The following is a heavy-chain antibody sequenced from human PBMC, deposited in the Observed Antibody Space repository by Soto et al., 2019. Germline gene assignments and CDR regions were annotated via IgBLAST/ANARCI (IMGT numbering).Heavy chain of an antibody. V-gene: IGHV4-30-4*01. Sequence: SETLSLTCTVSGGSISSGDYYWSWIRQPPGKGLEWIGYIYYSGSTYYNPSLRSRVTISVDTSKNQFSLKLSSVTAADTAVYYCARGGDSSGYYYSSGAFDIWGQGTMVTVSS. CDR1: GGSISSGDYY. D-gene: IGHD3-22*01. J-gene: IGHJ3*02. CDR3: ARGGDSSGYYYSSGAFDI. CDR2: IYYSGST.